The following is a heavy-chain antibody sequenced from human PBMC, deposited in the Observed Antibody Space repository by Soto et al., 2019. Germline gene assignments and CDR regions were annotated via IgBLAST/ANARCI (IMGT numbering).Heavy chain of an antibody. V-gene: IGHV1-69*06. CDR3: ARSGVNCGGDCYTDIDY. CDR2: IIPIFGTA. Sequence: QVQLVQSGAEVKKPGASVKVSCKASGGTFSSYAISWVRQAPGQGLEWMGGIIPIFGTANYAQKFQGRVTITADKSTSTAYMELSSLRSEDTAVYYCARSGVNCGGDCYTDIDYWGQGTLVTVSS. CDR1: GGTFSSYA. D-gene: IGHD2-21*02. J-gene: IGHJ4*02.